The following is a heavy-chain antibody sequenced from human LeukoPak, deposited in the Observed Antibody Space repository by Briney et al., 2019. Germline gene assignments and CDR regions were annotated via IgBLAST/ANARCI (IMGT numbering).Heavy chain of an antibody. V-gene: IGHV3-33*06. CDR2: IWYDGSNK. J-gene: IGHJ4*02. CDR3: AKDWAGHYDFWSGHPSGDY. Sequence: GGSLRLSCAASGFTFSSYGMHWVRQAPGKGLEWVAAIWYDGSNKYYADSVKGRFTISRDNSKNTLYLQMNSLRAEDTAVYYCAKDWAGHYDFWSGHPSGDYWGQGTLVTVSS. CDR1: GFTFSSYG. D-gene: IGHD3-3*01.